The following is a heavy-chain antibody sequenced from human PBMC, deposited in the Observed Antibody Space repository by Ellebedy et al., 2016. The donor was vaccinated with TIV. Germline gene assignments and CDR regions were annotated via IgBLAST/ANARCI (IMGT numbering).Heavy chain of an antibody. V-gene: IGHV3-21*04. D-gene: IGHD2-15*01. CDR2: ISSSSSYI. CDR1: GFPFSSYS. J-gene: IGHJ6*02. Sequence: GESLMISCAASGFPFSSYSMNWVRQAPGKGLEWVSSISSSSSYIYYTDSVKGRFTISRDNAKNSLYLQMNSLRAEDTALYYCAKGDCSGGSCYYYYYGMDVWGQGTTVTVSS. CDR3: AKGDCSGGSCYYYYYGMDV.